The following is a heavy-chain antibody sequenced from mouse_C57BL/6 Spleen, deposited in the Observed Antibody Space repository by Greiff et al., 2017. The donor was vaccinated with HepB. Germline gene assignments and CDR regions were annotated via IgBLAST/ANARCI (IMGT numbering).Heavy chain of an antibody. CDR2: IYPRDGST. J-gene: IGHJ2*01. CDR1: GYTFTDHT. CDR3: ARNYDYERGFDY. Sequence: VKLVESDAELVKPGASVKISCKVSGYTFTDHTIHWMKQRPEQGLEWIGYIYPRDGSTKYNEKFKGKATLTADKSSSTAYMQLNSLTSEDSAVYFCARNYDYERGFDYWGQGTTLTVSS. V-gene: IGHV1-78*01. D-gene: IGHD2-4*01.